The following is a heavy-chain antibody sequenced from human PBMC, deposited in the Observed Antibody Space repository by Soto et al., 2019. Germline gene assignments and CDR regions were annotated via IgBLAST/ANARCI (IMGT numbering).Heavy chain of an antibody. CDR2: ISGSGGST. J-gene: IGHJ6*02. Sequence: GGSLRLSCAASGFTFSSYAMSWVRQAPGKGLEWVSAISGSGGSTYYADSVKGRFTISRDNSKNTLYLQMNSLRAEDTAVYYCAKELFPRTDYYYGMDVWGQGTTVTVSS. CDR1: GFTFSSYA. D-gene: IGHD2-21*01. V-gene: IGHV3-23*01. CDR3: AKELFPRTDYYYGMDV.